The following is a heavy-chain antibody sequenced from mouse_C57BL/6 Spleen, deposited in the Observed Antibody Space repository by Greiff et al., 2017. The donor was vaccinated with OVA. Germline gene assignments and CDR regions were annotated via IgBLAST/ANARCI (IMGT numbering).Heavy chain of an antibody. V-gene: IGHV1-61*01. CDR2: IYPSDSET. Sequence: VQLQQPGAELVRPGSSVKLSCKASGYTFTSYWMDWVKQRPGQGLEWIGNIYPSDSETHYNQKFKDKATLTVDKSSSTAYMQLSSLTSEDSAVYYCARSGGNYYFDDWGQGTTLTVSS. CDR3: ARSGGNYYFDD. J-gene: IGHJ2*01. D-gene: IGHD2-1*01. CDR1: GYTFTSYW.